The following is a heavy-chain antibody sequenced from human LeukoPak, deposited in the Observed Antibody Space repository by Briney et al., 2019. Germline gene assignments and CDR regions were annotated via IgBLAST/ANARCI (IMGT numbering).Heavy chain of an antibody. Sequence: SETLSLTCTVSGGSISSSSYYWGWIRQPPGKGLEWIGSIYYSGSTYYNPSLKSRVTISVDTSKNQFSLKLSSVTAADTAVYYCARGEFNFDIWGQGTMVTVSS. J-gene: IGHJ3*02. V-gene: IGHV4-39*07. CDR1: GGSISSSSYY. D-gene: IGHD3-10*01. CDR2: IYYSGST. CDR3: ARGEFNFDI.